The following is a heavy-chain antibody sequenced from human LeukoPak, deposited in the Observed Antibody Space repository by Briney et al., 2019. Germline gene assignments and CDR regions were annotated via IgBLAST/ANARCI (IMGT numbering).Heavy chain of an antibody. V-gene: IGHV1-69*13. Sequence: ASVKVSCEASGGTFIGYAISWVRQAPGQGLEWMGGIIPMFSTTNYAQKFQGRVTSIADESTSTAYMELSSLRSDDTAVYYCARGRPYCTNGVCHPAIQYYYGMDVWGQGTTVTVSS. J-gene: IGHJ6*02. CDR2: IIPMFSTT. CDR3: ARGRPYCTNGVCHPAIQYYYGMDV. CDR1: GGTFIGYA. D-gene: IGHD2-8*01.